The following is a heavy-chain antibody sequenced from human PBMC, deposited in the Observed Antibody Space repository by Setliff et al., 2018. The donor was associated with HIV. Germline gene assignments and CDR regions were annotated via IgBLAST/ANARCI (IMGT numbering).Heavy chain of an antibody. CDR2: IKQDGSEK. CDR3: AALSLRTNAVYGVISTRFDP. V-gene: IGHV3-7*03. Sequence: PGGSLRLSCAASGFTFSNYWMNWVRQAPGKGLEWVASIKQDGSEKYYEGFVRGRFTISRDNAKNSLYLQMNSLRADDAAVYYCAALSLRTNAVYGVISTRFDPWGQGTLVTVSS. J-gene: IGHJ5*02. D-gene: IGHD2-8*01. CDR1: GFTFSNYW.